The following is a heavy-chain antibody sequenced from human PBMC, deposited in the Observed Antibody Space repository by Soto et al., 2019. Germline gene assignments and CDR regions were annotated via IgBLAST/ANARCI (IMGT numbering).Heavy chain of an antibody. CDR3: ARDHDFGSGYWPLGY. V-gene: IGHV1-18*04. J-gene: IGHJ4*02. D-gene: IGHD3-3*01. CDR1: GYKFNTFG. Sequence: QVQLVQSGPEVKSPGASVRVSCNASGYKFNTFGISWVRQAPGQGLEWMGWISGYNGHTNYAQKFQARLTMTTDTSTTTAYMELKSLRSDDTAVYYCARDHDFGSGYWPLGYGGQGTRVTVSS. CDR2: ISGYNGHT.